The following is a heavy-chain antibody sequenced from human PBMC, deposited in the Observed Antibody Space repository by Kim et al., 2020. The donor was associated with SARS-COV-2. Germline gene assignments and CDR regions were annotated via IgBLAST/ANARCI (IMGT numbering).Heavy chain of an antibody. CDR1: GGSISSGGYY. J-gene: IGHJ6*02. Sequence: SETLSLTCTVSGGSISSGGYYWSWIRQHPGKGLEWIGYIYYSGSTYYNPSLKSRVTISVDTSKNQFSLKLSSVTAADTAVYYCARDVDIAAAGRSYGMDVWGQGTPVTVSS. CDR2: IYYSGST. CDR3: ARDVDIAAAGRSYGMDV. D-gene: IGHD6-13*01. V-gene: IGHV4-31*03.